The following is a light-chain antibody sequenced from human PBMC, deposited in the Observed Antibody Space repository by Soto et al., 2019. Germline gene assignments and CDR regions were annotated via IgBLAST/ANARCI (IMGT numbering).Light chain of an antibody. CDR2: EVS. V-gene: IGLV2-14*01. Sequence: QSALTQPASVSGSPGQSITISCTGTSSDVGTYSYVSWYQHHPGKAPKLMIYEVSNRPSGVSNRFSGSKSGNTASLTISGLQAEDEADYYCTSYTSSNTLVFGSGTQLTVL. CDR1: SSDVGTYSY. J-gene: IGLJ7*01. CDR3: TSYTSSNTLV.